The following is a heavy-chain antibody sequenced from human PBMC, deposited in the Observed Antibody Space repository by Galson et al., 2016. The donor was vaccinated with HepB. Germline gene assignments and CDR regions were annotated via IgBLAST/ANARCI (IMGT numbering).Heavy chain of an antibody. D-gene: IGHD2-21*02. CDR3: ASQDHYCGGDCYNFDI. J-gene: IGHJ3*02. CDR2: ISSDGSTI. V-gene: IGHV3-11*01. Sequence: SLRLSCAATGFTFSNHYMIWIRQAPGKGLEWVSYISSDGSTIFYADSLKGRFTISRDNAKNSLYLQMNSLRAEDTAVYYCASQDHYCGGDCYNFDIWGQGTMVTVSS. CDR1: GFTFSNHY.